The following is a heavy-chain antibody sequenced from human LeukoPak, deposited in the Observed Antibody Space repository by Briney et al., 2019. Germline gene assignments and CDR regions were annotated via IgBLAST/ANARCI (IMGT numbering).Heavy chain of an antibody. CDR3: ASDEDIVVVPAATIGRYFDY. CDR1: GYTFTGYY. CDR2: INPNSGGT. D-gene: IGHD2-2*01. Sequence: ASVKVSCKASGYTFTGYYMHWVRQAPGQGLEWMGWINPNSGGTNYAQKFQGRVTMTRDTSISTAYMELSRLRSDDTAVYYCASDEDIVVVPAATIGRYFDYWGQGTLVTVSS. J-gene: IGHJ4*02. V-gene: IGHV1-2*02.